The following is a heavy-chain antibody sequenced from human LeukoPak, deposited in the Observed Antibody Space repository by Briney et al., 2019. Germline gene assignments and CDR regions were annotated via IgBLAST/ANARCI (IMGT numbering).Heavy chain of an antibody. CDR2: IYTSGST. Sequence: PSETLSLTCTVSGGSISSGSYYWSWIRQPAGKGLEWIGRIYTSGSTNYNPSLKSRVTISVDTSKNQFSLKLSSVTAADTAVYYCAREAVARQWDYYYYYMDVWGKGTTVTVSS. CDR1: GGSISSGSYY. D-gene: IGHD6-6*01. CDR3: AREAVARQWDYYYYYMDV. J-gene: IGHJ6*03. V-gene: IGHV4-61*02.